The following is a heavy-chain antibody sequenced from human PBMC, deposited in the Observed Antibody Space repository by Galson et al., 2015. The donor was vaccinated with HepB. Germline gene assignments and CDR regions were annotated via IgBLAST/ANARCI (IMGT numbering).Heavy chain of an antibody. CDR1: GFTFSSYG. D-gene: IGHD6-13*01. CDR2: ISYDGSNK. Sequence: SLRLSCAASGFTFSSYGMHWVRQAPGKGLEWVAVISYDGSNKYYADSVKGRFTISRDNSKNTLYLQMNSLRAEDTAVYYCAKGRGYSSSNPIDYWGQGTLVTVSS. J-gene: IGHJ4*02. CDR3: AKGRGYSSSNPIDY. V-gene: IGHV3-30*18.